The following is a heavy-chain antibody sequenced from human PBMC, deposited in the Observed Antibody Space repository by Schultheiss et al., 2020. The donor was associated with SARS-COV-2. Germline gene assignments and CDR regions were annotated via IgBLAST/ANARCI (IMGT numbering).Heavy chain of an antibody. D-gene: IGHD6-6*01. V-gene: IGHV1-2*02. Sequence: ASVKVSCKASGGSFTRHDIRWVRQAPGRGLEWMGGIIPNSGGTNYAQKFQGRVTMTRDTSISTAYMELSRLRSDDTAVYYCAKPDEGNIAAREAYGMDVWGQGTTVTVSS. J-gene: IGHJ6*02. CDR1: GGSFTRHD. CDR3: AKPDEGNIAAREAYGMDV. CDR2: IIPNSGGT.